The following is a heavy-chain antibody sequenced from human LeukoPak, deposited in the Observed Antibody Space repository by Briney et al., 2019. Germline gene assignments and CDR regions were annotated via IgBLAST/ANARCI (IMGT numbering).Heavy chain of an antibody. CDR2: IYYSGST. D-gene: IGHD6-6*01. CDR3: ARDQVYSTSAFDY. J-gene: IGHJ4*02. CDR1: GGSISSNSYY. V-gene: IGHV4-39*07. Sequence: PSETLSLTCTVSGGSISSNSYYWGWIRQPPGKGLEWIGSIYYSGSTYYNPSLKSRVTISVDTSKNQLSLKLRSVTDADTAVYYCARDQVYSTSAFDYWGQGTLVTVSS.